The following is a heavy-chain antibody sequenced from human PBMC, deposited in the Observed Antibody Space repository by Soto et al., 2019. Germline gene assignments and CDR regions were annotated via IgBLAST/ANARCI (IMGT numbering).Heavy chain of an antibody. CDR2: ISSNSAYI. CDR3: TRDASRDSSARGWFDP. D-gene: IGHD6-13*01. J-gene: IGHJ5*02. CDR1: GFTFRSFT. Sequence: VGSLRLSCAASGFTFRSFTMNWVRPAPGKGLEWVSTISSNSAYIYYTDALRGRFTISRDNAKNSLHLQMNSLRAEDTAVYYCTRDASRDSSARGWFDPWGPGTLVNVSS. V-gene: IGHV3-21*01.